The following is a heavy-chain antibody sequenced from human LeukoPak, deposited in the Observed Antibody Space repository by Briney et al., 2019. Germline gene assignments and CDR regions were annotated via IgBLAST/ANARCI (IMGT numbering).Heavy chain of an antibody. CDR2: ISSSSSYI. CDR1: GFTFSSYS. Sequence: GGSLRLSCAASGFTFSSYSTNWVRQAPGKGLEWASSISSSSSYIYYADSVKGRFTISRDNAKNSLYLQMNSLRAEDTAVYYCARDSGSSWYSDYYYYYMDVWGKGTTVTVSS. J-gene: IGHJ6*03. CDR3: ARDSGSSWYSDYYYYYMDV. D-gene: IGHD6-13*01. V-gene: IGHV3-21*01.